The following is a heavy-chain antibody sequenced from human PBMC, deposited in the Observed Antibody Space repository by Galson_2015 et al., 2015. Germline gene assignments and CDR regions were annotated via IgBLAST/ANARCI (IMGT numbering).Heavy chain of an antibody. Sequence: SLRLSCAASGFTFSSYSMNWVRQAPGKGLEWVSYISSSSSTIYDADSVKGRFTISRDNAKNSLYLQMNSLRDEDTAVYYCARDLFVVGASYDAFDLWGQGTMVTVSS. CDR2: ISSSSSTI. CDR3: ARDLFVVGASYDAFDL. V-gene: IGHV3-48*02. CDR1: GFTFSSYS. D-gene: IGHD1-26*01. J-gene: IGHJ3*01.